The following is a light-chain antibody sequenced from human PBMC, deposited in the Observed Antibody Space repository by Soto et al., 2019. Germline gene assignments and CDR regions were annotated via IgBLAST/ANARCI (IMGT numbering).Light chain of an antibody. V-gene: IGKV3-15*01. CDR2: GAS. J-gene: IGKJ2*01. CDR3: QQYNNWPYT. Sequence: EIVMTQSPATLSVSPGERAALSCRASQSVSSNFAWYQQKPGQAPRLLIYGASTRATGIPARFSGSGSGTDFTLTISSLQSEHFAVYYCQQYNNWPYTFGQGTKLEIK. CDR1: QSVSSN.